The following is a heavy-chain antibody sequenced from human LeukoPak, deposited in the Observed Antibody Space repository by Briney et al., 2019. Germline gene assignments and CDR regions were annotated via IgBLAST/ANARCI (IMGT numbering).Heavy chain of an antibody. V-gene: IGHV3-48*04. J-gene: IGHJ4*02. CDR3: ARGVVVGFDY. CDR1: GFTFRSYS. D-gene: IGHD2-15*01. CDR2: ISSSSSTI. Sequence: PGGSPRLSRAASGFTFRSYSMNWVRQAPGKGLEWVSYISSSSSTIYYADSVKGRFTISRDNAKNSLYLQMNSLRAEDTAVYYCARGVVVGFDYWGQGTLVTVSS.